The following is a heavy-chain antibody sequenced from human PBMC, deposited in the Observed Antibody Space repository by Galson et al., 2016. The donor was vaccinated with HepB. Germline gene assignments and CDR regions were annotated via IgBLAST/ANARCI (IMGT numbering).Heavy chain of an antibody. D-gene: IGHD2-15*01. CDR1: GFPFNSYA. J-gene: IGHJ4*02. Sequence: SLRLSCAASGFPFNSYAMTWVRQAPGKGLEWVSGIIGSGDNTYYADSVKGRFTVSRDNSRSTLYLHMSSLRAEDTATYYCARETPRYCIGGTCYSPVDSWGQGTLVTVSS. CDR2: IIGSGDNT. V-gene: IGHV3-23*01. CDR3: ARETPRYCIGGTCYSPVDS.